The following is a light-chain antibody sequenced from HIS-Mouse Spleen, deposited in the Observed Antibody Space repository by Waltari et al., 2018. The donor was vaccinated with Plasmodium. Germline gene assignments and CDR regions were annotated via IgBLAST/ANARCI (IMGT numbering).Light chain of an antibody. CDR2: EDS. Sequence: SYELTQPPSVSVSPGQTARITCSGDALPKKYAYWDQQKSGQAPVLVIDEDSKRPSGNPERFSGSRSGTMATLTISGAQVEDEADYYCYSTDSSGNHRVFGGGTKLTVL. CDR1: ALPKKY. CDR3: YSTDSSGNHRV. J-gene: IGLJ3*02. V-gene: IGLV3-10*01.